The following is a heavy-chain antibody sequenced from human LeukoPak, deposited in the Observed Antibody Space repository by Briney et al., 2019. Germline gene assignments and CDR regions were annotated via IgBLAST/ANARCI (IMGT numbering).Heavy chain of an antibody. Sequence: PGGSLRLSRAASGFTFSSYEMNWVRQAPGRGLEWVSYISSSGSTIYYADSVKGRFTISRDNAKNSLYLQMNSLRVEDTALYYCARVSAAGTGFLDLWGRGTLVLVSA. J-gene: IGHJ2*01. D-gene: IGHD6-13*01. CDR1: GFTFSSYE. CDR2: ISSSGSTI. V-gene: IGHV3-48*03. CDR3: ARVSAAGTGFLDL.